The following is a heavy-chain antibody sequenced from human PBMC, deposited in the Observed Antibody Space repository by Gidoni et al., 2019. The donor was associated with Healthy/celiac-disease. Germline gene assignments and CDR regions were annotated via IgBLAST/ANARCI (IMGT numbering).Heavy chain of an antibody. Sequence: EVQLLESGGGLVQPGGSLRRSGAASGFTFSSYAMSWVRQAPGKGLGWFSAIRGSGGSTYYADSVKGRFTISRDNSKNTLYLQMNSLRAEDTAVYYCAKDGGGSYGYYGMDVWGQGTTVTVSS. V-gene: IGHV3-23*01. CDR1: GFTFSSYA. CDR2: IRGSGGST. CDR3: AKDGGGSYGYYGMDV. D-gene: IGHD1-26*01. J-gene: IGHJ6*02.